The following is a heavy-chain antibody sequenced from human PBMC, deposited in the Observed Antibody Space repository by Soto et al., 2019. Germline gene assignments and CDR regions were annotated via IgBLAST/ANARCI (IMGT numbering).Heavy chain of an antibody. V-gene: IGHV4-30-4*01. CDR3: ARDQRALRYFDY. Sequence: QVQLQESGPGLVKPSQTLSLTCSVSGDSISGGDYYWSWIRQPPGEALEWIGHIHYSGSTYYNASLKSRLTVSLDTSKNQFSLNLTSVTAADTAVYYCARDQRALRYFDYWGQGILVTVSS. CDR1: GDSISGGDYY. CDR2: IHYSGST. J-gene: IGHJ4*02.